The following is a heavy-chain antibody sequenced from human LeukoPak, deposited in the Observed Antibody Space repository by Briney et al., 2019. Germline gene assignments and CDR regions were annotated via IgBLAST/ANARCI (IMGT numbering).Heavy chain of an antibody. CDR2: IKQDGSAK. CDR1: GFTLSDYW. Sequence: GGSLRLFCAASGFTLSDYWMHWVRQAPGKGLEWVANIKQDGSAKYYVDSVEGRFTISRDNAKNSLYLQMNSLRAEDTAVYYCARRYFDSWGQGTLVTVSS. CDR3: ARRYFDS. V-gene: IGHV3-7*03. J-gene: IGHJ4*02.